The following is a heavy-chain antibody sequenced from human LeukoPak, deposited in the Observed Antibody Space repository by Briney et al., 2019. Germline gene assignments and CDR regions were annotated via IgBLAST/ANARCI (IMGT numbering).Heavy chain of an antibody. CDR2: IYYSGST. CDR1: GGSISSSSYY. V-gene: IGHV4-39*01. CDR3: ARPYYYGSGSYLKGSTEDY. J-gene: IGHJ4*02. Sequence: SETLSLTCTVSGGSISSSSYYWGWIRQPPGKGLEGIGSIYYSGSTYYNPSLKSRVTISVDTSKNQFSLKLSSVTAADTAVYYCARPYYYGSGSYLKGSTEDYWGQGTLVTVSS. D-gene: IGHD3-10*01.